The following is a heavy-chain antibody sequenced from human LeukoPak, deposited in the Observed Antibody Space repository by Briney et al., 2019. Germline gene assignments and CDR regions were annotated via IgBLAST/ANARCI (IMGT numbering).Heavy chain of an antibody. CDR2: INDSGTT. Sequence: SETLSLTCAVFGGSFSGYYRSWIRQPPGKGLEWIGEINDSGTTNYNPSLKSRVTISIDTSKNQFFLRLSSVTAADTAVYYCAGSGYPFEYWGQGTLVTVSS. J-gene: IGHJ4*02. CDR3: AGSGYPFEY. V-gene: IGHV4-34*01. CDR1: GGSFSGYY. D-gene: IGHD3-3*01.